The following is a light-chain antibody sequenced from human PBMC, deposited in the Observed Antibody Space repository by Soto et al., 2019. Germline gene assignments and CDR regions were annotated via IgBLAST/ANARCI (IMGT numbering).Light chain of an antibody. J-gene: IGKJ1*01. CDR3: QQYTKLWT. CDR1: QGVGSN. CDR2: GAS. V-gene: IGKV3-15*01. Sequence: EIVMTQSPATLSVSPGEGVTLSCRASQGVGSNFAWYQQKPGQSPRLLIYGASTRATGVPARFSGSGSGTEFTLTISCLQSEDFAVYYCQQYTKLWTFGQGTKVEIK.